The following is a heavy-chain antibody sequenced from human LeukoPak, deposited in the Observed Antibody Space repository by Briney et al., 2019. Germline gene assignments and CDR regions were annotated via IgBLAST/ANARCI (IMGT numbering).Heavy chain of an antibody. J-gene: IGHJ4*02. D-gene: IGHD3-3*02. Sequence: GGTLRLSCATSGFTFVDYVLSWVRRAPGQGLEWLCAINYTGAITEDVYSVKCRFTSSTDNAKNSLYLRMVSLRAEDTAVYYCARDRLGPSFSVSHFDLWGQGTLVTVSS. CDR1: GFTFVDYV. V-gene: IGHV3-20*04. CDR3: ARDRLGPSFSVSHFDL. CDR2: INYTGAIT.